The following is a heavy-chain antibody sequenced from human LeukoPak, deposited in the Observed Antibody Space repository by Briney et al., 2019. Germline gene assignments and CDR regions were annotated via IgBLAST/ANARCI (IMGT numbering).Heavy chain of an antibody. V-gene: IGHV1-69*13. CDR1: GGTFSSYA. CDR2: IIPIFGTA. J-gene: IGHJ6*02. Sequence: SVKVSCKASGGTFSSYAISWVRQAPGQGLEWMGGIIPIFGTANYAQKFQGRVTITADESTSTAYMELSSLRSEDTAVYYCASFLHLVRGARGDYYYYYGMDVWGRGSTVIVFS. D-gene: IGHD3-10*01. CDR3: ASFLHLVRGARGDYYYYYGMDV.